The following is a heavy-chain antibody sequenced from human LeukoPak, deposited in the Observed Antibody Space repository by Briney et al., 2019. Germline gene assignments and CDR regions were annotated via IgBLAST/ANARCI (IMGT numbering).Heavy chain of an antibody. Sequence: GGSLRLSCAASGFTFSDYYMSWIRQAPGKGLEWVSYISNSSSSTNYADSVKGRFSISRDNAKNSLYLQLNSLTVEDTAVYYCARVRSSGSPLDYWGQGTLVTVSS. V-gene: IGHV3-11*05. CDR2: ISNSSSST. CDR1: GFTFSDYY. CDR3: ARVRSSGSPLDY. D-gene: IGHD3-10*01. J-gene: IGHJ4*02.